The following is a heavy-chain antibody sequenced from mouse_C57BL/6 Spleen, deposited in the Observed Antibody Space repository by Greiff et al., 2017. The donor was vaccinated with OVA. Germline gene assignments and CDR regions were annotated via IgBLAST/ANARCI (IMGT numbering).Heavy chain of an antibody. J-gene: IGHJ2*01. CDR3: AKNGYGYFDY. CDR2: ISYDGSN. V-gene: IGHV3-6*01. CDR1: GYSITSGYY. Sequence: DVQLQESGPGLVKPSQSLSLTCSVTGYSITSGYYWNWIRQSPGNKLEWMGYISYDGSNNYNPSLKNRITITRDTSKNQFFLTLNSVTTEDTATYYCAKNGYGYFDYWGQGTTLTVSS. D-gene: IGHD2-2*01.